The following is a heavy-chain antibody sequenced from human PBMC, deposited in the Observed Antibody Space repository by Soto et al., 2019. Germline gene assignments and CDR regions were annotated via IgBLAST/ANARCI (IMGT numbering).Heavy chain of an antibody. V-gene: IGHV3-72*01. CDR3: ARGRASFDY. Sequence: EVQLVESGGGLVHPGGSLRLSCATSGFTFSDHYMDWVRQAPGRGLEWIGRSTNKANSYTTIYAASVEGRFTVSRDESQNSLHLQMTSLKTEDTAVYYCARGRASFDYWGQGTLVTVSS. CDR2: STNKANSYTT. CDR1: GFTFSDHY. J-gene: IGHJ4*02.